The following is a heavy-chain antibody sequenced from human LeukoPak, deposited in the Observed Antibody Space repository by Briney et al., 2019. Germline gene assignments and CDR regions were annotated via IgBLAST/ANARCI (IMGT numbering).Heavy chain of an antibody. CDR2: IYYSGST. CDR1: GGSISSGSYY. V-gene: IGHV4-61*01. Sequence: SETLSLTCTVSGGSISSGSYYWSWIRQPPGKGLEWIGYIYYSGSTNYNPSLKSRVTISVDTSKNQFSLKLSSVTAADTAVYYCARGDDYYDSSGYYWGQGTLVTVSS. D-gene: IGHD3-22*01. CDR3: ARGDDYYDSSGYY. J-gene: IGHJ4*02.